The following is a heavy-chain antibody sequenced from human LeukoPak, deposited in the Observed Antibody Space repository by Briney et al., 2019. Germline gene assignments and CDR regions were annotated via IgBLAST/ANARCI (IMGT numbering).Heavy chain of an antibody. D-gene: IGHD6-6*01. CDR1: GFTFSSYA. V-gene: IGHV3-23*01. J-gene: IGHJ4*02. CDR2: ISGSGGST. CDR3: AKISAARTFDY. Sequence: GGSLRLSCAASGFTFSSYAMSWVCQAPGKGLEWVSAISGSGGSTYYADSVKGRFTISRDNSKNTRYLQMNSLRAEDTAVYYCAKISAARTFDYWGQGTLVTVSS.